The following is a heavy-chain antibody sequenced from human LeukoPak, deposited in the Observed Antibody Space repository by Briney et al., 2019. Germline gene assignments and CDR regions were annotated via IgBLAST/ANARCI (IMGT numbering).Heavy chain of an antibody. Sequence: GGSLRLSCAASGFTFSSYWMHWVRQAPGKGLVWVSRISSDGSSTSYADSVKGRFTISRDNAKNTLYLQMNSLRAEDTAVYYCAREGGSGNLGYWGQGTLVTVSS. CDR3: AREGGSGNLGY. CDR2: ISSDGSST. D-gene: IGHD3-10*01. V-gene: IGHV3-74*01. J-gene: IGHJ4*02. CDR1: GFTFSSYW.